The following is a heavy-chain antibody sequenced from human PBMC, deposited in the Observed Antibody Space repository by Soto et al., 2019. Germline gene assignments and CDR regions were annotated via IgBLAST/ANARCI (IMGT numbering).Heavy chain of an antibody. V-gene: IGHV3-74*01. CDR1: GFAFISYW. Sequence: WGSLRLSCAASGFAFISYWIHFFRQSPGKWLVWVSRINSDGSSTSYADSVKGRFTISRDNAKNTLYLQMNSLRAEDTAVYYCARDIWLPRTDPWGQGTLVTVSS. D-gene: IGHD5-12*01. CDR3: ARDIWLPRTDP. J-gene: IGHJ5*02. CDR2: INSDGSST.